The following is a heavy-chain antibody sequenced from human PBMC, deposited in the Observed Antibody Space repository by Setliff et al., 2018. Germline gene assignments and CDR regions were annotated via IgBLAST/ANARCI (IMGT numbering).Heavy chain of an antibody. J-gene: IGHJ4*02. CDR2: LYHTGST. CDR3: AREGLTIFGVVIRRNYFDY. Sequence: SETLSLTCTVSGYSIRSDYYWGWIRQPPGKGLEWIGSLYHTGSTDYNPSLKSRVTISVDKSKNQFSLKLNSVTAADTAAYYCAREGLTIFGVVIRRNYFDYWGQGTLVTSPQ. V-gene: IGHV4-38-2*02. CDR1: GYSIRSDYY. D-gene: IGHD3-3*01.